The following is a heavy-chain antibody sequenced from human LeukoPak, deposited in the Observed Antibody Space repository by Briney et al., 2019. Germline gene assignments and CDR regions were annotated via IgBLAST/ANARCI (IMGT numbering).Heavy chain of an antibody. J-gene: IGHJ3*02. CDR1: GFTFSSYG. D-gene: IGHD6-25*01. Sequence: GGSLRLSCAASGFTFSSYGMHWVRQAPGKVLEWVAFIRYDGNNKYYADSVKGRFTISRDNAKNTLYLQMNSLRAEDTAVYYCARRSAAKDAFDIWGQGTKVTVSS. CDR2: IRYDGNNK. V-gene: IGHV3-30*02. CDR3: ARRSAAKDAFDI.